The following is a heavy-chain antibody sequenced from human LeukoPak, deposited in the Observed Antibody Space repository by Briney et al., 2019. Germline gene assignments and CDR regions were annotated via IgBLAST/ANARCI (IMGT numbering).Heavy chain of an antibody. Sequence: SETLSLTCAVYGGSFSGYYWSWIRQPPGKGLEWIGEINNSGSTNYNPSLKSRVTISVDTSKTPFSLELSSVTAADTAVYYCARRRDGSGSYFAHFDYWGQGTLV. J-gene: IGHJ4*02. V-gene: IGHV4-34*01. CDR3: ARRRDGSGSYFAHFDY. D-gene: IGHD3-10*01. CDR2: INNSGST. CDR1: GGSFSGYY.